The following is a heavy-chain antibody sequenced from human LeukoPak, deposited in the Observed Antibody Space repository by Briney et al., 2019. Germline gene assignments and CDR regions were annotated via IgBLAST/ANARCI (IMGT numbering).Heavy chain of an antibody. V-gene: IGHV4-39*01. CDR1: GGSISSSSYY. Sequence: SETLSLTCTVSGGSISSSSYYWGWIRQPPGKGLEWIGSIYYSGSTYYNPSLKSRVTISVDTSKNQFSLKLSSVTAADTAVYYCARQRPPTYYYDSSGYYSDYWGQGTLVTVSS. J-gene: IGHJ4*02. CDR3: ARQRPPTYYYDSSGYYSDY. D-gene: IGHD3-22*01. CDR2: IYYSGST.